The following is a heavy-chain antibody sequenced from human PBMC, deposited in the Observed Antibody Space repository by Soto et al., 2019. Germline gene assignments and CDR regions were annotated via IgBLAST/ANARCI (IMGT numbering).Heavy chain of an antibody. J-gene: IGHJ4*02. CDR2: IYYSGST. CDR1: GGSISSGGYY. Sequence: SETVSLTCTVSGGSISSGGYYWSWIRQHPGKGLEWIGYIYYSGSTYYNPSLKSRVTISVDTSKNQFSLKLSSVTAADTAVYYCARVWTGTIDFCGQGILVSVSS. CDR3: ARVWTGTIDF. V-gene: IGHV4-31*03. D-gene: IGHD1-1*01.